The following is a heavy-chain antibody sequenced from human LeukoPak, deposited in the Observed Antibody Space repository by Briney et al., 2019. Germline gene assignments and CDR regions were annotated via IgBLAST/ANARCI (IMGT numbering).Heavy chain of an antibody. Sequence: SETLSLTCAVYGGYFSGYYWSWIRQPPGKGLEWIGEINHSGSTNYNPSLKSRVTILVDTSKNQFSLKLSSVTAADTAVYYCARTPSSGSYYWYFDLWGRGTLVTVSS. CDR2: INHSGST. V-gene: IGHV4-34*01. CDR3: ARTPSSGSYYWYFDL. CDR1: GGYFSGYY. D-gene: IGHD1-26*01. J-gene: IGHJ2*01.